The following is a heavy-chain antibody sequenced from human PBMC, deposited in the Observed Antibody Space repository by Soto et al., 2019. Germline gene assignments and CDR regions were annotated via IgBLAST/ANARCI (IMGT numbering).Heavy chain of an antibody. CDR3: ARDGGRHSGGIDF. J-gene: IGHJ4*02. D-gene: IGHD3-16*01. CDR1: GGTFSSYS. CDR2: IIPICGTA. Sequence: GASVKVSCKASGGTFSSYSINWVRQAPGQGLEWMGEIIPICGTANYAEKFQGRVTITADESTSTAYMELSSLRSEDTAVYYCARDGGRHSGGIDFWGQGTLVTVSS. V-gene: IGHV1-69*13.